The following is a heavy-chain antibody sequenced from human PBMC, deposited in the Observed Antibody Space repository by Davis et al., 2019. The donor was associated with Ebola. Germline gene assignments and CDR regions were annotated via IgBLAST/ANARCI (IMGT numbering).Heavy chain of an antibody. D-gene: IGHD3-16*01. V-gene: IGHV3-49*04. CDR2: IRSQPYGGTT. CDR1: GFIFRNYV. Sequence: PGGSLRLSCETSGFIFRNYVMSWVRQAPGKGLEWVGVIRSQPYGGTTDYAASVKGRFTISTDGSKSIAYLQMNSLKTEDTAVYYCARGGYYYGLDVWGQGTTVTVSS. J-gene: IGHJ6*02. CDR3: ARGGYYYGLDV.